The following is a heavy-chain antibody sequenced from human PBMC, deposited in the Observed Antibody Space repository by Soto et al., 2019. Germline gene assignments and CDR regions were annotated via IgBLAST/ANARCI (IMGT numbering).Heavy chain of an antibody. CDR1: GGSFSGYY. Sequence: SETLSLTCAVYGGSFSGYYWSWIRQPPGKGLEWIGEINHSGSTNYNPSLKSRVTISVDTSKNQFSLKLSSVTAADTAVYYCARESYDILTGSGRYYYYYYMDVWGKGTTVTVSS. V-gene: IGHV4-34*01. D-gene: IGHD3-9*01. J-gene: IGHJ6*03. CDR2: INHSGST. CDR3: ARESYDILTGSGRYYYYYYMDV.